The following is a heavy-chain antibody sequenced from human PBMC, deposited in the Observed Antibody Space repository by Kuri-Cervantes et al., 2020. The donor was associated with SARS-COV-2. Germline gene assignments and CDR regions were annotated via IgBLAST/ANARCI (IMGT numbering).Heavy chain of an antibody. CDR3: AADTSSGWSWGY. D-gene: IGHD6-19*01. CDR2: ISSSSSCI. CDR1: GFTFSSYS. V-gene: IGHV3-21*01. J-gene: IGHJ4*02. Sequence: ETLSLTCAASGFTFSSYSMNWVRQAPGKGLERVSSISSSSSCIYYADSVKGRFTISRDNAKNSLYLQMNSLRAEDTAVYYCAADTSSGWSWGYWGQGTLVTVSS.